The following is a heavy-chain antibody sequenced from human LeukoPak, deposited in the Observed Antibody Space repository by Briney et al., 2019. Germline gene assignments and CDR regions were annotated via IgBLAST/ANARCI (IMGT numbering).Heavy chain of an antibody. CDR1: GGSTTGYH. V-gene: IGHV4-59*08. CDR3: ARSRWQWSAEYFQH. CDR2: IYYTGST. J-gene: IGHJ1*01. Sequence: PSETLSLTCTVSGGSTTGYHWNWVRQPPGKGLEWIGNIYYTGSTKYNASLQSRVTISVDTSKNQFSLRLTSVTAADTAVYYCARSRWQWSAEYFQHWGQGTLVTVSS. D-gene: IGHD6-19*01.